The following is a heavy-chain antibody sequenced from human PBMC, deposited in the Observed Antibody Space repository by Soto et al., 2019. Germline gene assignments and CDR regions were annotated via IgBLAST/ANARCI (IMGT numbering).Heavy chain of an antibody. D-gene: IGHD4-17*01. Sequence: GGSLRLSCAASGFTFSSYGMHWVRQAPGKGLEWVAVISYDGSNKYYADSVTGRFTIYRDNSKNTLYLQMNSQRAADTAVYDCAKDPTIYGDYDYFDYWGQGTLVTVSS. CDR2: ISYDGSNK. CDR3: AKDPTIYGDYDYFDY. J-gene: IGHJ4*02. CDR1: GFTFSSYG. V-gene: IGHV3-30*18.